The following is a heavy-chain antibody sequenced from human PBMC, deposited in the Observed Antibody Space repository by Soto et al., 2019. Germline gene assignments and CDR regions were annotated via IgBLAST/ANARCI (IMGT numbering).Heavy chain of an antibody. V-gene: IGHV4-59*01. Sequence: SETLSLTCTVSGFSIISFYWSWVRQPPGKGLEWIGYIYYSGSTNYNPPLKRRVTISVDTSKNQFSLKLSSVTAADTAVYYCARGGIAAAGWLYNWFDPWGQGTLVTVSS. CDR3: ARGGIAAAGWLYNWFDP. D-gene: IGHD6-13*01. CDR2: IYYSGST. J-gene: IGHJ5*02. CDR1: GFSIISFY.